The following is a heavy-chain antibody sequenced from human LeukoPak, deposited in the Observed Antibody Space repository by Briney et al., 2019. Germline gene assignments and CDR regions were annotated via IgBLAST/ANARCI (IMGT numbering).Heavy chain of an antibody. D-gene: IGHD2-15*01. J-gene: IGHJ4*02. V-gene: IGHV3-30*03. CDR1: GFTFSSYG. CDR3: SRAVVVITAPEN. CDR2: ISYDGSNK. Sequence: GGSLRLSCAASGFTFSSYGMHWVRQAPGKGLEWVAVISYDGSNKYYADSVKGRFTISRDNSKNTLYLQMNSLSAEDTAVYYCSRAVVVITAPENWGQGTLVTVSS.